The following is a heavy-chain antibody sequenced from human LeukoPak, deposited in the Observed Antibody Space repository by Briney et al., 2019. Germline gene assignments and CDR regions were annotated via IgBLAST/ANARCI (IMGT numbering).Heavy chain of an antibody. Sequence: PGGSLRLSCTTSRFIFGDYAISWSRQAPGKGLEWIGLIRSKAYGGATEFAASVKGRFTISRDDSKGIAYLQMNSLKTEDTAMYFCTRDGKTYYDFWSGYHFDYWGQGTLVTVSS. J-gene: IGHJ4*02. V-gene: IGHV3-49*03. CDR3: TRDGKTYYDFWSGYHFDY. CDR1: RFIFGDYA. CDR2: IRSKAYGGAT. D-gene: IGHD3-3*01.